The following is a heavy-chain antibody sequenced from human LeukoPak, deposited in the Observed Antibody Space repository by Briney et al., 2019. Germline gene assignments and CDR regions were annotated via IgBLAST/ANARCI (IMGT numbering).Heavy chain of an antibody. Sequence: ASVKVSCKASGYTFTGYYMHWVRQAPGQGLQWLGWINPNTGGTTYAEKFYGKVNMTRDTSIRTAYMELTRLRSDDTAMYYCARAGSGYSGYDLWGGLWGQGTLVTVSS. CDR3: ARAGSGYSGYDLWGGL. V-gene: IGHV1-2*02. D-gene: IGHD5-12*01. J-gene: IGHJ4*02. CDR1: GYTFTGYY. CDR2: INPNTGGT.